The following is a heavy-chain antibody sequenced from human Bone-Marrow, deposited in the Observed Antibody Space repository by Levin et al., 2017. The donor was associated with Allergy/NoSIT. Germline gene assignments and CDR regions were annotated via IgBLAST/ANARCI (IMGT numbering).Heavy chain of an antibody. J-gene: IGHJ6*02. Sequence: SETLSLTCTVSGGSMRTYYWYWIRQPPGKGLQYIGNIYYSGSTNYNPSLRGRVTISADTSKNQFFLRLTAVTAADTAVYYCARVGYGDYVAYYGMDVWGQGTTVTVSS. CDR2: IYYSGST. D-gene: IGHD4-17*01. V-gene: IGHV4-59*01. CDR1: GGSMRTYY. CDR3: ARVGYGDYVAYYGMDV.